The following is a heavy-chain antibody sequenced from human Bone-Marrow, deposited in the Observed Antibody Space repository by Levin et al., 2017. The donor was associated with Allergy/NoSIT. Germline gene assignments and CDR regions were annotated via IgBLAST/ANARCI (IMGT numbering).Heavy chain of an antibody. Sequence: GGSLRLSCAASGFIFSNYAMNWVRQAPGKGLEWVSQISGSGGNTHYADSVKGRFTFSRDNSKNKLYLQMNSLRAEDTAVYYCAGYDTSAYHSPFDYWGQGTLVTVSS. D-gene: IGHD3-22*01. CDR2: ISGSGGNT. CDR1: GFIFSNYA. J-gene: IGHJ4*02. CDR3: AGYDTSAYHSPFDY. V-gene: IGHV3-23*01.